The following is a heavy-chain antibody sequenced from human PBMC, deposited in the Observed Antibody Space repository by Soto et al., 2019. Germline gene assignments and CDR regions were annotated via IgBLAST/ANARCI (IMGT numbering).Heavy chain of an antibody. V-gene: IGHV1-69*01. Sequence: QVQVVQSGAEVKKPGSSVKVYCKASGGTFSSYAISWVRQAPGQGLEWMGGIIPIFGTANYAQKFQGRVTITADESTSTAYMELSSLRSEDTAVYYCARDWSYSGYPRVGYFDYWGQGTLVSVSS. CDR2: IIPIFGTA. CDR1: GGTFSSYA. J-gene: IGHJ4*02. D-gene: IGHD5-12*01. CDR3: ARDWSYSGYPRVGYFDY.